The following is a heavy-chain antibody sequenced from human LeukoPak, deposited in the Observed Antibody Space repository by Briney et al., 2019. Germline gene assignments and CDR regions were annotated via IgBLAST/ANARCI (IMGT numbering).Heavy chain of an antibody. V-gene: IGHV4-39*01. J-gene: IGHJ4*02. Sequence: PSETLSLTCTASGDSISSSNYYWGWIRQPPGKGLEWIGSIYYTGGTYYNPPLKSRVTISVDTSKDQFPLKLSSVTAADTAVYYCTRHLLPYDSSSGYYFGDWGQGILVTVSS. CDR2: IYYTGGT. CDR3: TRHLLPYDSSSGYYFGD. CDR1: GDSISSSNYY. D-gene: IGHD3-3*01.